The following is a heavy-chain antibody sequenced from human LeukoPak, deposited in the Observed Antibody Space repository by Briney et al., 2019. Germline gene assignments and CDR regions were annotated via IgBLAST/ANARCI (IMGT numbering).Heavy chain of an antibody. D-gene: IGHD2-15*01. J-gene: IGHJ4*02. Sequence: ASVKVSCKASGYTFTSYGISWVRQAPGQGLEWMGWISAYNGNTNCAQKLQGRVTMTTDTSTSTAYMELRSLRSDDTAVYYCARDQHAYCSGGSCYADYWGQGTLVTVSS. CDR3: ARDQHAYCSGGSCYADY. CDR2: ISAYNGNT. V-gene: IGHV1-18*01. CDR1: GYTFTSYG.